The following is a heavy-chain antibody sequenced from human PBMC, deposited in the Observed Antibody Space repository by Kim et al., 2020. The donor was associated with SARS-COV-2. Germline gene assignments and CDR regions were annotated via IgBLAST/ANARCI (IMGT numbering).Heavy chain of an antibody. J-gene: IGHJ3*02. CDR3: ARAWLDAFDI. CDR1: GFTFSHYY. D-gene: IGHD5-12*01. V-gene: IGHV3-11*01. Sequence: GGSLRLSCAASGFTFSHYYMTWIRQAPGKGLEWVSYISNSGSAIYYANSVKGRFTISRDNAKNSLYLQMNSLRAEDTAVYYCARAWLDAFDIWGQGTMVT. CDR2: ISNSGSAI.